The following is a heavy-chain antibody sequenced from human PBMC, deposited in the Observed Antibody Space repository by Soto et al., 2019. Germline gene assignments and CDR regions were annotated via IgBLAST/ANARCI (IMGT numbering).Heavy chain of an antibody. CDR1: GGSISSYY. CDR2: IYYSGST. Sequence: SETLSLTCTVSGGSISSYYWSWIRQPPGKGLEWIGYIYYSGSTNYNPSLKSRVTISVDTSKNQFSLKLSSVTAADTAVYYCARGAAYCSSTSCYPHGEFDPWGQGTLVTVSS. CDR3: ARGAAYCSSTSCYPHGEFDP. V-gene: IGHV4-59*01. D-gene: IGHD2-2*01. J-gene: IGHJ5*02.